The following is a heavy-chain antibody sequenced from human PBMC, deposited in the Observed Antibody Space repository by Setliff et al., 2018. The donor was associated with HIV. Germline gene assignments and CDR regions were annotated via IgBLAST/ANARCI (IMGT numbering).Heavy chain of an antibody. V-gene: IGHV4-30-2*01. J-gene: IGHJ4*02. D-gene: IGHD3-10*01. CDR1: GGSISSGGYS. Sequence: SETLSLTCAVSGGSISSGGYSWSWIRQPPGKGLEWIGYIYHSGNTYYNPSLKSRVTISVDRSKNQFSLELSSVTAADTAVYYCARGGVLLWFGEPKPYYFDYWGQGTLVTVSS. CDR3: ARGGVLLWFGEPKPYYFDY. CDR2: IYHSGNT.